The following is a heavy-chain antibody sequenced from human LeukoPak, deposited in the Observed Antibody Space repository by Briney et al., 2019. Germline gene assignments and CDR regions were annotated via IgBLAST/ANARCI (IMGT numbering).Heavy chain of an antibody. CDR2: ISGSGSST. CDR1: GFTFSSYA. D-gene: IGHD2-21*02. CDR3: AKERFIVVVTATIDY. J-gene: IGHJ4*02. Sequence: GGSLRLSCAASGFTFSSYAMSWVRQAPGKGLEWVSAISGSGSSTYYADSVKGRFTISRDNSKNTLYLQMNSLRAEDTAVYYCAKERFIVVVTATIDYWGQGTLVTVSS. V-gene: IGHV3-23*01.